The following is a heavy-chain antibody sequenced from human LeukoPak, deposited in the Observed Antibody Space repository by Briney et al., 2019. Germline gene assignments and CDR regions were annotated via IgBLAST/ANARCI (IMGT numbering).Heavy chain of an antibody. J-gene: IGHJ4*02. CDR2: IKPAGSEK. CDR1: GLRFSAYW. V-gene: IGHV3-7*01. Sequence: GESLRLSCGVSGLRFSAYWMSWVRQAPGKGLEWVASIKPAGSEKYYVDSVKGRFTISRDNPQNSMYLQMSSLRAEDTAVYYCVGGGGYCGQGTLVTVSS. CDR3: VGGGGY. D-gene: IGHD3-10*01.